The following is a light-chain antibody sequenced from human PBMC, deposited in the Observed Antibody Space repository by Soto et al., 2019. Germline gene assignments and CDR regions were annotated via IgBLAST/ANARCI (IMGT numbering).Light chain of an antibody. CDR1: QDINVY. CDR3: QHAYVAPYS. J-gene: IGKJ2*03. V-gene: IGKV1-39*01. CDR2: SAS. Sequence: DIQMTQSPSSVSASLGDTVTITCRASQDINVYLNWYQQKPGEVPKLLIYSASTLYSGVPSRFAGSGSETDFTLTSRSLQPEDYATYYCQHAYVAPYSFGQGTKVDI.